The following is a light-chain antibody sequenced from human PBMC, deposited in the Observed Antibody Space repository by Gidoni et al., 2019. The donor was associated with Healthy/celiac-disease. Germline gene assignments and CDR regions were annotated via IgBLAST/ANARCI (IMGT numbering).Light chain of an antibody. Sequence: DIQMTQSPSSLSAFVRDRVTITCQASQDISNYLNCYQQEPGKATKLLIYDASNLETGVPSRFSGSGSGTDFTFTISSLQPEDIATYYCQQYDNLPLTFGGGTKVEIK. V-gene: IGKV1-33*01. CDR3: QQYDNLPLT. CDR1: QDISNY. CDR2: DAS. J-gene: IGKJ4*01.